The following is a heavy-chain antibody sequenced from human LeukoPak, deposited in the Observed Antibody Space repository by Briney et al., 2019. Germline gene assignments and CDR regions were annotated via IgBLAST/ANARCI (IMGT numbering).Heavy chain of an antibody. D-gene: IGHD3-10*01. CDR2: ISDSGGYT. J-gene: IGHJ4*02. CDR1: GFTFSSFA. V-gene: IGHV3-23*01. CDR3: AKLGIFASGSYSD. Sequence: PGGSLRLSCAASGFTFSSFAMSWVRQAPGKGLEWVSGISDSGGYTYYADSVKGRFTISRDNSKNTLYLHMNSLRAEDTAVYYCAKLGIFASGSYSDWGQGTLVTVSS.